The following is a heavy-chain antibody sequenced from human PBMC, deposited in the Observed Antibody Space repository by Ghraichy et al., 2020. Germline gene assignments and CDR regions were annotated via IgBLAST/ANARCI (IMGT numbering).Heavy chain of an antibody. Sequence: GGSLRLSCAASGFTFSNAWMSWVRQAPGKGLEWVGRIKSKTDGGTTDYAAPVKGRFTISRDDSKNTLYLQMNSLKTEDTAVYYCTIARSSWIHPSFSFDIWGQGTMVTVSS. CDR3: TIARSSWIHPSFSFDI. V-gene: IGHV3-15*01. CDR1: GFTFSNAW. CDR2: IKSKTDGGTT. J-gene: IGHJ3*02. D-gene: IGHD6-13*01.